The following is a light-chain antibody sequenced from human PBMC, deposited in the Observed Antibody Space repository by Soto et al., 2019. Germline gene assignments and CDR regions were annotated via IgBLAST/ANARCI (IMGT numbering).Light chain of an antibody. J-gene: IGKJ4*01. Sequence: EILMTQSPATLSVSPGERATVSCRASESISNNLAWYQQKPGQAPRLLIYDASTRATGIPASFSGSGSGTEFTLTISSLQSEDFAVYYCQQYHKWPPLTFGGGTKVEIK. CDR2: DAS. CDR1: ESISNN. V-gene: IGKV3-15*01. CDR3: QQYHKWPPLT.